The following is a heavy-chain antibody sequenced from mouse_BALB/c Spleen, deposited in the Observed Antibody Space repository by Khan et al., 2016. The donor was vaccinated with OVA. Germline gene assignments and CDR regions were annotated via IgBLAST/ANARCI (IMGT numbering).Heavy chain of an antibody. V-gene: IGHV1-20*01. CDR1: GYSFTGYF. J-gene: IGHJ2*01. CDR3: ARIYPSDFDY. D-gene: IGHD2-10*02. Sequence: IQLVQSGPELVKPGASVKISCKASGYSFTGYFMNWVMQSHGKSLEWIGRINPHIGETFYNQKFKGKATLTVDESSSTAHMELRSLKSEDSAVYYCARIYPSDFDYWGQGTTLTVSS. CDR2: INPHIGET.